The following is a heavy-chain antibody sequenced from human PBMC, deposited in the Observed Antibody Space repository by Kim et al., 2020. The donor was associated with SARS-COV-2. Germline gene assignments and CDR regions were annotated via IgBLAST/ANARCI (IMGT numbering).Heavy chain of an antibody. J-gene: IGHJ4*02. D-gene: IGHD6-13*01. Sequence: SETLSLTCTVSGGSISSSSYYWGWIRQPPGKGLEWIGSIYYSGSTYYNPSLKSRVTISVDTSKNQFSLKLSSVTAADTAVYYCARTMYSSSWNTLGMDYWGQGTLVTVSS. CDR1: GGSISSSSYY. CDR3: ARTMYSSSWNTLGMDY. V-gene: IGHV4-39*01. CDR2: IYYSGST.